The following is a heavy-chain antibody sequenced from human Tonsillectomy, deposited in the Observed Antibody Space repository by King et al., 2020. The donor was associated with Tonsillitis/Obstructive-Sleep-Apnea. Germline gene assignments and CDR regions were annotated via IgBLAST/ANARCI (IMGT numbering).Heavy chain of an antibody. V-gene: IGHV3-23*04. Sequence: VQLVESGGGLVQPGGSLRLSCAASGFTFSSYAMSWVRQAPGKGLEWVSAISGSGGRTYYADSVKGRFTISRDNSKNTLYLQMNSLRAEDTAVYYCAKDQASVTLLWLRELFSPWFDPWGQGTLVTVSS. CDR3: AKDQASVTLLWLRELFSPWFDP. CDR2: ISGSGGRT. D-gene: IGHD3-10*01. CDR1: GFTFSSYA. J-gene: IGHJ5*02.